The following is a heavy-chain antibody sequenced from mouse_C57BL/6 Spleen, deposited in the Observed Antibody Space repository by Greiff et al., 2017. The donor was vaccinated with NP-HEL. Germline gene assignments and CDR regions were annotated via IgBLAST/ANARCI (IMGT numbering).Heavy chain of an antibody. Sequence: EVKLMESGGGLVKPGGSLKLSCAASGFTFSSYAMSWVRQTPEKRLEWVATISDGGSYTYYPDNVKGRFTISRDNAKNNLYLQMSHLKSEDTAMYYCARGGTTGGYYFDYWGQGTTLTVSS. CDR1: GFTFSSYA. V-gene: IGHV5-4*03. CDR2: ISDGGSYT. J-gene: IGHJ2*01. D-gene: IGHD1-1*01. CDR3: ARGGTTGGYYFDY.